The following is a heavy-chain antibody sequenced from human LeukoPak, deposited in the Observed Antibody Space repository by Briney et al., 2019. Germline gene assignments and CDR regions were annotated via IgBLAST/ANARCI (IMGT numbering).Heavy chain of an antibody. V-gene: IGHV4-4*07. J-gene: IGHJ4*02. Sequence: SETLSLTCTVSGGSISSYYWSWIRQPAGKGLEWIGRIYTSGSTNYNPSLKSRVTMSVDTSKSQFSLKLSSVTAADTAVYYCARGHPDGSGSYGAFFRWGQGTLVTVSS. CDR2: IYTSGST. CDR1: GGSISSYY. CDR3: ARGHPDGSGSYGAFFR. D-gene: IGHD3-10*01.